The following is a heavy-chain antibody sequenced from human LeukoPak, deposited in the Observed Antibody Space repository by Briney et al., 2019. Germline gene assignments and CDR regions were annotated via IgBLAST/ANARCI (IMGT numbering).Heavy chain of an antibody. V-gene: IGHV1-8*01. CDR2: MNPNSGNT. Sequence: SVKVSCKASGYTFTNYDISWVRQATGQGLEWMSWMNPNSGNTDYAHKFKGRFTISRNTSIKSAYLQLRSLRAEDTAVYYCARGSGTIWYNLWGQGTLVTVSS. J-gene: IGHJ4*02. D-gene: IGHD6-13*01. CDR1: GYTFTNYD. CDR3: ARGSGTIWYNL.